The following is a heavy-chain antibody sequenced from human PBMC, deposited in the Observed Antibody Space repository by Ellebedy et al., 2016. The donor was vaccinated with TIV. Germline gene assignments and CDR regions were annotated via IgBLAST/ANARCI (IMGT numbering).Heavy chain of an antibody. CDR2: IYYSGST. V-gene: IGHV4-39*01. J-gene: IGHJ4*02. Sequence: SETLSLTCTVSGGSISSSSYYWGWIRQPPGKGLEWIGSIYYSGSTYYNPSLKSRVTISVDTSKNQFSLKLSSVTAADTAVYYCARLFRADSHYYLDYWGQGILVTVSS. D-gene: IGHD1-26*01. CDR1: GGSISSSSYY. CDR3: ARLFRADSHYYLDY.